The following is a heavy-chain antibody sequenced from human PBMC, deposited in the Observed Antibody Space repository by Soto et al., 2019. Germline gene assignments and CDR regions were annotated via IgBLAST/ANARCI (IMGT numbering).Heavy chain of an antibody. CDR2: IWYDGSNK. J-gene: IGHJ4*02. CDR1: GFTFSSYG. D-gene: IGHD3-3*01. V-gene: IGHV3-33*01. Sequence: GGSLRLSCAASGFTFSSYGMHWVRQAPGKGLEWVAVIWYDGSNKYYADSVKGRFTISRDNSKNTLYLQMNSLRAEDTAVYYCARAGSTYYDFWSGYRTLDYWGQGTLVTVSS. CDR3: ARAGSTYYDFWSGYRTLDY.